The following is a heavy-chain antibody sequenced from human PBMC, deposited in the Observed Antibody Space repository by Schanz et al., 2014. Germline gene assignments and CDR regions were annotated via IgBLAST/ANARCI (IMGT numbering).Heavy chain of an antibody. CDR1: GFTFGDYA. CDR2: INTGVNT. J-gene: IGHJ4*02. CDR3: ARSRSGFYFDY. Sequence: EVQLLESGGGLVQPGGSLRLSCAASGFTFGDYAMTWVRQAPGKGLEWVSAINTGVNTYYADSVRGRFTMSRDNSKNTLYLQMNSLRAGDAAVYYCARSRSGFYFDYWGQGTLVTVSS. V-gene: IGHV3-23*01. D-gene: IGHD1-26*01.